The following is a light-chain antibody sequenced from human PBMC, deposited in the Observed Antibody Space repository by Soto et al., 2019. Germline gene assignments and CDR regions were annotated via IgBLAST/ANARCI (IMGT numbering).Light chain of an antibody. CDR3: QQYNSYPRT. V-gene: IGKV1-5*01. J-gene: IGKJ4*01. Sequence: DIQITQSPFTLYASVGHRVPITCRASQSISSWLAWYQQKPGKAPKLLIYEASSLGSGVPSRFSGSGSGTEFTLTISCLQPDDFATYYCQQYNSYPRTFGGGTKV. CDR2: EAS. CDR1: QSISSW.